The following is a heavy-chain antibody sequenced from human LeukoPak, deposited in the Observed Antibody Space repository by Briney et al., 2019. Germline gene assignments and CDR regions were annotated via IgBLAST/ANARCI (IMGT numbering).Heavy chain of an antibody. CDR3: ARLVRGQWFDP. Sequence: SETLSLTCTVSGGSISSYYWSWIRQPPGKGLEWIGYIYTSGGTNYNPSLKSRVTISVDTSKNQFSLKLSSVTAADTAVYYCARLVRGQWFDPWGQGTLVTVSS. CDR1: GGSISSYY. CDR2: IYTSGGT. V-gene: IGHV4-4*09. D-gene: IGHD3-10*02. J-gene: IGHJ5*02.